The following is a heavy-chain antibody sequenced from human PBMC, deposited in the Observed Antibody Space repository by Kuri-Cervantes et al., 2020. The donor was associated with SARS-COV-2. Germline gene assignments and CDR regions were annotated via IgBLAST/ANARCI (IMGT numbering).Heavy chain of an antibody. CDR1: GFTFSSYA. J-gene: IGHJ5*02. D-gene: IGHD2-15*01. Sequence: GGSLRLSCAASGFTFSSYAMHWVRQAPGKGLEYVSAISSNGGSTYYANSVKGRFTISRDNSKNTLYLQMGSLRAEDMAVYYCARDRPYALGYCSGGSCYEMWFDPWGQGTLVTVSS. V-gene: IGHV3-64*01. CDR3: ARDRPYALGYCSGGSCYEMWFDP. CDR2: ISSNGGST.